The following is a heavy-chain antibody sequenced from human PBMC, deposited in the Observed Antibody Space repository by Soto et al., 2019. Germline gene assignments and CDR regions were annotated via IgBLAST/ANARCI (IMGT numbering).Heavy chain of an antibody. J-gene: IGHJ6*04. CDR1: GGSISSSSYY. CDR2: IYYSGST. V-gene: IGHV4-39*01. D-gene: IGHD6-19*01. Sequence: SETLSLTFTVSGGSISSSSYYWGWIRQPPGKGLEWIGSIYYSGSTYYNPSLKSRVTISVDTSKNQFSLKLSSVTAADTAVYYCARHGESSGWYRGKGYYYYGMDVWGKGTTVT. CDR3: ARHGESSGWYRGKGYYYYGMDV.